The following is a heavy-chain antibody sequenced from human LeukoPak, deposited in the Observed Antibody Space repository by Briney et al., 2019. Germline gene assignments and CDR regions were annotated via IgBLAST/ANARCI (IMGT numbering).Heavy chain of an antibody. CDR2: IYYSGST. D-gene: IGHD3-3*01. V-gene: IGHV4-59*01. J-gene: IGHJ5*02. CDR3: ARGCYDFWSGYPEFFDP. CDR1: GGSISSYY. Sequence: NTSETLSLTCTVSGGSISSYYWSWIRQPPGKGLEWIGYIYYSGSTNYNPSLKSRVTISVDTSKNQFSLKLSSVTAADTAVYYCARGCYDFWSGYPEFFDPWGQGTLVTVS.